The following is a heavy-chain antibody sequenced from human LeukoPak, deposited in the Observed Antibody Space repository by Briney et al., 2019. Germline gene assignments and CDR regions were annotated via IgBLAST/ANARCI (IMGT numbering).Heavy chain of an antibody. CDR1: GFTFSSYS. CDR3: ARDVGYYFDY. V-gene: IGHV3-21*01. CDR2: ISSSSSYT. Sequence: PGGSLRLSCAASGFTFSSYSMNWVRQAPGKGLEWVSSISSSSSYTYYADSVKGRFTISRDNAKNSLYLQMNSLRAEDTAVYYCARDVGYYFDYWGQGTLVTVSS. J-gene: IGHJ4*02. D-gene: IGHD1-26*01.